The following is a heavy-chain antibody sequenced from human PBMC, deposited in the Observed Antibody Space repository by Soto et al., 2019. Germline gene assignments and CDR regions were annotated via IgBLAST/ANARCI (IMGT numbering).Heavy chain of an antibody. J-gene: IGHJ6*02. CDR1: GFTFDDYT. V-gene: IGHV3-43*01. Sequence: HPGGSLRLSCAASGFTFDDYTMHWVRQAPGKGLEWVSLISWDGGSTYYADFVKGRFTISIDNSKNSLYLQMNSLRTEDTALYYCAKDIPWRGRLPYYFYGMDVWGQGTTVTVSS. CDR2: ISWDGGST. D-gene: IGHD3-16*01. CDR3: AKDIPWRGRLPYYFYGMDV.